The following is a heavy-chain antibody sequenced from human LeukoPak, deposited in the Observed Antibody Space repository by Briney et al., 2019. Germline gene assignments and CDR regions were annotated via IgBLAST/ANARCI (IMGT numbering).Heavy chain of an antibody. V-gene: IGHV1-2*02. CDR2: INPNSGGT. Sequence: ASVKVSCKASGYTFTGYYMHWVRQAPGQGLEWMGWINPNSGGTNYAQKFQGRVTMTRDTSISTAYMELSRLRSDDTAVYYCARVKGIAANFDYWGQGTLVTVPS. J-gene: IGHJ4*02. CDR3: ARVKGIAANFDY. CDR1: GYTFTGYY. D-gene: IGHD6-13*01.